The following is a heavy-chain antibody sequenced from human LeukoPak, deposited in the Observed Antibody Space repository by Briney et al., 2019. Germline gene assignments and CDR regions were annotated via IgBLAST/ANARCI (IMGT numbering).Heavy chain of an antibody. Sequence: ASVKVSCKASGYTFSVYGITWVRQAPGQGLEWMGWINPNSGGTNYAQKFQGRVTMTRNTSISTAYMELSSLRSEDTAVYYCARGQGRKYSSSWKDRQPPAASLSSYYYYYMDVWGKGTTVTISS. CDR2: INPNSGGT. CDR3: ARGQGRKYSSSWKDRQPPAASLSSYYYYYMDV. V-gene: IGHV1-8*01. D-gene: IGHD6-13*01. J-gene: IGHJ6*03. CDR1: GYTFSVYG.